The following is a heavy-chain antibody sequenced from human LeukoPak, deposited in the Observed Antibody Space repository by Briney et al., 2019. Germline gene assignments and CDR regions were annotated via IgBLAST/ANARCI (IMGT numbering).Heavy chain of an antibody. CDR3: AKEWAGYTNPYYFDY. J-gene: IGHJ4*02. CDR1: GFTFSTYA. CDR2: ISGSGANT. Sequence: GGSLRLSCAASGFTFSTYAMSWVRQAPGKGLEWVSTISGSGANTYYADSVRGRFTISRDNSKNTLYLHMNSLRAEDTAVYYCAKEWAGYTNPYYFDYWGQGTLVTVSS. D-gene: IGHD3/OR15-3a*01. V-gene: IGHV3-23*01.